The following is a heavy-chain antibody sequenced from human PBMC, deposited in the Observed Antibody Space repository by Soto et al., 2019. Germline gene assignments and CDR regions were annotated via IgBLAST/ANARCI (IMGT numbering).Heavy chain of an antibody. CDR1: GFTFSTYS. CDR3: ARDRGAAAAAFDI. CDR2: ISSSSTI. J-gene: IGHJ3*02. Sequence: GSLRLSCAASGFTFSTYSMNWVRQAPGKGLEWVSSISSSSTIYYADSVKGRFTISRDNAKNSLYLQMNSLRAEDTAVYYCARDRGAAAAAFDIWGQGTMVTVSS. V-gene: IGHV3-48*04. D-gene: IGHD6-13*01.